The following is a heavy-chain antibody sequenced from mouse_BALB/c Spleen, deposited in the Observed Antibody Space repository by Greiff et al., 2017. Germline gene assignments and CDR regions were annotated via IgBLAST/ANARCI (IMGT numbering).Heavy chain of an antibody. CDR2: ISSGSSTI. CDR1: GFTFSSFG. CDR3: ARAFDGYLDD. Sequence: EVNLVESGGGLVQPGGSRKLSCAASGFTFSSFGMHWVRQAPEKGLEWVAYISSGSSTIYYADTVKGRFTISRDNPKNTLFLQMTSLRSEDTAMYYCARAFDGYLDDWGQGTTLTVSS. J-gene: IGHJ2*01. V-gene: IGHV5-17*02. D-gene: IGHD2-3*01.